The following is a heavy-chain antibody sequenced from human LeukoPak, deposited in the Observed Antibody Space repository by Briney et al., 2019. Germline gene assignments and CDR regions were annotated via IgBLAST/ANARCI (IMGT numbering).Heavy chain of an antibody. CDR1: GGTFSSYA. D-gene: IGHD6-25*01. CDR3: ARGPRGASGQIDY. CDR2: IIPIFGTA. Sequence: ASVKVSCKASGGTFSSYAISWVRQAPGQGREWMGGIIPIFGTANYAQKFQGRVTITTDESTSTAYMELSSLRAEDTAVYYCARGPRGASGQIDYWGQGTLVTVSS. J-gene: IGHJ4*02. V-gene: IGHV1-69*05.